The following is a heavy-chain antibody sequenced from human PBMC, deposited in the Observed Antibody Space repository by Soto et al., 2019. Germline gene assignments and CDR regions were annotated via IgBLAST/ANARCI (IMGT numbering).Heavy chain of an antibody. CDR2: IDPSDSYT. CDR1: GYSFTSYW. D-gene: IGHD5-12*01. V-gene: IGHV5-10-1*01. CDR3: ARHYRGVYSGYDSGYYGVDV. Sequence: PGESLKISCKRSGYSFTSYWRSWVRQMPEKDLEWMGRIDPSDSYTNYSPSFQGHVTISADKSISAAYLQWSSLKASDTAMYYCARHYRGVYSGYDSGYYGVDVWGQGTTVTVSS. J-gene: IGHJ6*02.